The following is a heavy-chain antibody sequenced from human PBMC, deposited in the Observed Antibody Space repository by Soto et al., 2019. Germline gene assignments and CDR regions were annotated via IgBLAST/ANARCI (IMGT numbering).Heavy chain of an antibody. J-gene: IGHJ4*02. CDR2: IIALFGTV. V-gene: IGHV1-69*06. Sequence: GASVKVSCKASGGNFSNYAINWVRQAPGQGLEWMGGIIALFGTVNYAQKFQGRVTITADKSTSTTYMEMSRLRSEDTAVYYCARGVPYYYDSGGFPLLHWGQGTLVTVSS. D-gene: IGHD3-22*01. CDR3: ARGVPYYYDSGGFPLLH. CDR1: GGNFSNYA.